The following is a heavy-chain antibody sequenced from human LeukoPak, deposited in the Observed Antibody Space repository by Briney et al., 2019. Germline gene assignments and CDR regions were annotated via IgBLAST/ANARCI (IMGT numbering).Heavy chain of an antibody. CDR3: VRDAQRGFDYSNSLKY. J-gene: IGHJ4*02. Sequence: GGSLGLLCAASGFMFSHYGMHWVRQAPGKGLEWVAVIWSDGSNRFYGGSVKGRFTISRDNSQNTVFLQMNSLRAEDTAMYYCVRDAQRGFDYSNSLKYWGPGTLVTVSS. CDR2: IWSDGSNR. V-gene: IGHV3-33*01. CDR1: GFMFSHYG. D-gene: IGHD4-11*01.